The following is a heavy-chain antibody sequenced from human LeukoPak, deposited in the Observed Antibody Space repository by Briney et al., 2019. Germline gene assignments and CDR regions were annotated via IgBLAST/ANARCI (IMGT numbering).Heavy chain of an antibody. D-gene: IGHD2-2*01. CDR2: IIPIFGTA. CDR3: ATEISGYCSSTSCYVWDY. J-gene: IGHJ4*02. CDR1: GGTFSNYA. Sequence: GASVKVSCKASGGTFSNYAISWVRQAPGQGLEWMGGIIPIFGTANYAQKFRGRVTITADKSTRTAYMELSSLRSEDTAVYYCATEISGYCSSTSCYVWDYWGQGTLVTVSS. V-gene: IGHV1-69*06.